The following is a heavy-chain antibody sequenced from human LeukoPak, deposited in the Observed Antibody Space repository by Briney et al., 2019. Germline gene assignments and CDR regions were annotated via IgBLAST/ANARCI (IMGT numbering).Heavy chain of an antibody. CDR1: GGSFSGYY. CDR2: INHSGST. D-gene: IGHD3-22*01. CDR3: ARGVRYYYDNSGYWIDY. J-gene: IGHJ4*02. V-gene: IGHV4-34*01. Sequence: KSSETLSLTCAVYGGSFSGYYWSWIRQPPGKGLEWIGEINHSGSTNYNPSLKSRVTISVDTSKNQFSLKLSSVTAADTAVYYCARGVRYYYDNSGYWIDYWGQGTLVTVSS.